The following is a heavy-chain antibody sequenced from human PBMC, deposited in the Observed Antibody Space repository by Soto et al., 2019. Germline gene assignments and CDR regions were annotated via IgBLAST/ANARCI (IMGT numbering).Heavy chain of an antibody. CDR2: INHSGST. J-gene: IGHJ6*02. Sequence: SETLSLTCAVYGGSFSGYYWSWIRQPPGKGLEWIGEINHSGSTNYNPSLKSRVTISVDTSKNQFSLKLSSVTAADTAVYYCARWEYYGSGSYYYYGMDVWGQGTTVPVSS. D-gene: IGHD3-10*01. CDR3: ARWEYYGSGSYYYYGMDV. CDR1: GGSFSGYY. V-gene: IGHV4-34*01.